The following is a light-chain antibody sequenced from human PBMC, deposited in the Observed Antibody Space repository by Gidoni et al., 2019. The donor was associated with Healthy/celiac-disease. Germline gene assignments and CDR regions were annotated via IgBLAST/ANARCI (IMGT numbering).Light chain of an antibody. CDR3: QQYYSTPRT. V-gene: IGKV4-1*01. CDR1: QRVLYSSNNKNY. J-gene: IGKJ1*01. CDR2: WAA. Sequence: DISMTQSPDSMALSLGERATINCKSSQRVLYSSNNKNYLAWYQQKPGQPPKLLIYWAATRESGVPDRFSGSGSGTDFTLTISSLQAEDVAVYYCQQYYSTPRTFGQGTKVEIK.